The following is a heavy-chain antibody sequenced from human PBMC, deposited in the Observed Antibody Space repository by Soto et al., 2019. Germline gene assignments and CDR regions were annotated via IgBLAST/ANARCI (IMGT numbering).Heavy chain of an antibody. Sequence: SETLSLTCAVSGGSISDSLWWKRVRQPPGKGLEWIGEIYQSGSTHYSPSLKSRVTISIDKSNNPLSLRLTSVTAADTAVYYCARPVHDDTGHYLVDYYYGMDVWGQGTTVTVSS. CDR2: IYQSGST. V-gene: IGHV4-4*02. CDR1: GGSISDSLW. CDR3: ARPVHDDTGHYLVDYYYGMDV. J-gene: IGHJ6*02. D-gene: IGHD3-22*01.